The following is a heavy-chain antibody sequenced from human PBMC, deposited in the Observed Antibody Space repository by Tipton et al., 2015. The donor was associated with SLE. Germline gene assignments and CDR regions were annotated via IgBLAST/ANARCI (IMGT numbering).Heavy chain of an antibody. Sequence: TLSLTCAVYGGSFSGYYWSWICQPPGKGLEWIGEINHSGSTNYNPFLKSRVTISVDTSKNQFSLKLSSVTAADTAVYYCARGDLYWYFDLWGRGTLVTVSS. J-gene: IGHJ2*01. CDR3: ARGDLYWYFDL. CDR2: INHSGST. CDR1: GGSFSGYY. V-gene: IGHV4-34*01.